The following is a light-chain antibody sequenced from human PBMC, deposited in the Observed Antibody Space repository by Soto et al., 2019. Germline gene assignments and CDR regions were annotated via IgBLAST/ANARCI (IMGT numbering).Light chain of an antibody. J-gene: IGKJ1*01. CDR1: QSILFSLNNKYC. CDR2: WAS. Sequence: DIVMTQSPDSQAVSLGERATINCKSSQSILFSLNNKYCLAWYQQKPGQPPKLLMFWASTRKTGVPERFSGSGSGTDFTLTIGSLQAGDVAVYYCQQYCTSPWTFGQGTKVEIK. CDR3: QQYCTSPWT. V-gene: IGKV4-1*01.